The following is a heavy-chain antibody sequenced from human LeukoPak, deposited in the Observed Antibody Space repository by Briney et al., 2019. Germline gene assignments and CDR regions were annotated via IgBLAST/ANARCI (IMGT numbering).Heavy chain of an antibody. CDR1: GFTFSSYS. CDR3: ARDFRRFGELLRYYYYMDV. Sequence: GGSLRLSCAASGFTFSSYSMNWVRQAPGKGLEWVSSISSSSSYIYYADSVKGRSTISRDNAKNSLYLQMNSLRAEDTAVYYCARDFRRFGELLRYYYYMDVWGKGTTVTVSS. V-gene: IGHV3-21*01. J-gene: IGHJ6*03. D-gene: IGHD3-10*01. CDR2: ISSSSSYI.